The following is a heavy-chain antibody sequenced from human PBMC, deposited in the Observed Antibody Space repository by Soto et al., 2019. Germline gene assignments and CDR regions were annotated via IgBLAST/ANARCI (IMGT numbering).Heavy chain of an antibody. V-gene: IGHV1-18*01. CDR2: INTYNGNT. CDR1: GYTFTRYG. Sequence: QVQLVQSGAEVKNPGASVKVSCKASGYTFTRYGIGWVRQAPGQGLEWMGWINTYNGNTNYAQNVQGRVTLTTDTSTSTAYMELRSLRSNDTAIYYCAMVDVYVTPSPQDVWGQGTTVIVS. D-gene: IGHD3-16*01. CDR3: AMVDVYVTPSPQDV. J-gene: IGHJ6*02.